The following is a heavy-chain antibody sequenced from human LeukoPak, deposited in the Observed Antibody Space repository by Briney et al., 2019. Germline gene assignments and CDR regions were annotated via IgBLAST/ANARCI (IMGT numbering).Heavy chain of an antibody. CDR1: GGSISSGGYY. CDR3: ASGPYYDFWSGYKSYYYYMDV. J-gene: IGHJ6*03. CDR2: IYHSGST. D-gene: IGHD3-3*01. Sequence: SQTLSLTCTVSGGSISSGGYYWSWTRQPPGKGLEWIGYIYHSGSTYYNPSLKSRVTISVDRSKNQFSLKLSSVTAADTAVYCCASGPYYDFWSGYKSYYYYMDVWGKGTTVTVSS. V-gene: IGHV4-30-2*01.